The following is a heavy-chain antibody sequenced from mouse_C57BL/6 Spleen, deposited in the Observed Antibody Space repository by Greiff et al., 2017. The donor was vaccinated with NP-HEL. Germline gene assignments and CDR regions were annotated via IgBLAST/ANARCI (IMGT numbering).Heavy chain of an antibody. CDR2: IYPGDGDT. CDR3: ARYRYGYDVGRGY. J-gene: IGHJ2*01. D-gene: IGHD2-2*01. CDR1: GYAFSSYW. V-gene: IGHV1-80*01. Sequence: QVQLQQSGAELVKPGASVKISCKASGYAFSSYWMNWVKQRPGKGLEWIGQIYPGDGDTNYNGKFKGKATLTVDKSSSTAYMQLSSLTSEDSAVYFCARYRYGYDVGRGYWGQGTTLTVSS.